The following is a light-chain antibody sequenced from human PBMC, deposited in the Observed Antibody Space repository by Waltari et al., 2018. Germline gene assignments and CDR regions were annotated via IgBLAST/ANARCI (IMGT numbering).Light chain of an antibody. CDR3: SSYRSGSTQVV. CDR1: NSDVGGYKY. V-gene: IGLV2-14*01. CDR2: EVS. Sequence: QSALTQPASVSGSPGQSITISCTGTNSDVGGYKYAPWYQQHPGKAPKLIIYEVSKRPSGVSNRFSGSKSGNTASLTISGLQAEDEADYYCSSYRSGSTQVVFGGGTKVTVL. J-gene: IGLJ2*01.